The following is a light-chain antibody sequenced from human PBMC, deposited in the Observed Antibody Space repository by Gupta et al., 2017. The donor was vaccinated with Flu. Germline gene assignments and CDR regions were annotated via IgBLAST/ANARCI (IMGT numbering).Light chain of an antibody. CDR1: SLRSYY. Sequence: SSELTQDPAVSVALGQTVRITCQGDSLRSYYASWYQQKPGQAPVLVIYGKNNRPSGIPDRFSGSSSGNTASLTITGAQAEDEADYYCNSQDSSSNHVVFGGGTKLTVL. V-gene: IGLV3-19*01. CDR3: NSQDSSSNHVV. J-gene: IGLJ2*01. CDR2: GKN.